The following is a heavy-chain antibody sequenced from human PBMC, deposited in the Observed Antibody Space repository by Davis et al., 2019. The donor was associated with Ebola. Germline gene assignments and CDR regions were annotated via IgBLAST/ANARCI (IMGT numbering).Heavy chain of an antibody. Sequence: GGSLRLSCAASGFTFSNYGMSWVRQAPGKGLEWVSSISGSGVTTNYADSVKGRFTMSRDNSKNTLYLQMNSLRAEDTAVYYCATLKTGVFWGQGTLVTASS. V-gene: IGHV3-23*01. J-gene: IGHJ4*02. D-gene: IGHD3-10*01. CDR1: GFTFSNYG. CDR3: ATLKTGVF. CDR2: ISGSGVTT.